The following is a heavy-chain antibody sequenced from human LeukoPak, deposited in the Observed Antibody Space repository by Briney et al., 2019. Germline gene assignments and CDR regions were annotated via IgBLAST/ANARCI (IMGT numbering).Heavy chain of an antibody. D-gene: IGHD1-26*01. Sequence: GGSLRLSCAASGFTFSNAWMTWARQAPGKGLEWVGRIKSKTDGGTTDYAAPVKGRFTISRDDSKNTLYLQMNSLETEDTAVYYCRATGSSVVDCWGQGTLVTVSS. CDR2: IKSKTDGGTT. CDR3: RATGSSVVDC. CDR1: GFTFSNAW. V-gene: IGHV3-15*01. J-gene: IGHJ4*02.